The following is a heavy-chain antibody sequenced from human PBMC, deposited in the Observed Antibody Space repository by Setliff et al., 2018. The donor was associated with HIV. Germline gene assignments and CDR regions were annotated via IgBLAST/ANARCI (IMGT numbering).Heavy chain of an antibody. CDR3: ARHYFGSGSPFDY. Sequence: ASETLSLTCTVSGGSISSYYWSWIRQPPGKGLEWIGYIYYSGSTNYNPSLKSRVTISLDTSKNQFSLRVNSVNAADTAVYYCARHYFGSGSPFDYWGQGAPVTVSS. CDR1: GGSISSYY. D-gene: IGHD3-10*01. CDR2: IYYSGST. V-gene: IGHV4-59*08. J-gene: IGHJ4*02.